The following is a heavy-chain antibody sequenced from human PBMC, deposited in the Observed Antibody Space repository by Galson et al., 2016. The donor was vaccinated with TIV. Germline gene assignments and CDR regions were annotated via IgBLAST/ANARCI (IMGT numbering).Heavy chain of an antibody. CDR1: GFTFSSLW. Sequence: LRLSCAASGFTFSSLWMNWVRQAPGKGLEWVAIIKQDGSVKHYVESLKGRFTISRDNAKNSLFLQLSRVIAEDTAMYFCSGGFGWESEFWGRGTLVTVAS. CDR3: SGGFGWESEF. CDR2: IKQDGSVK. J-gene: IGHJ4*02. V-gene: IGHV3-7*01. D-gene: IGHD1-26*01.